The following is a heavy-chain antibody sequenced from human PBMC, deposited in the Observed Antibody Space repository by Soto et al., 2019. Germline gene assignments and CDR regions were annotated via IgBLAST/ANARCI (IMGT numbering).Heavy chain of an antibody. J-gene: IGHJ4*02. CDR3: TKMGTSIWYMDYFDY. V-gene: IGHV3-23*01. Sequence: DVQLLESGGGLVQPGGSLRFSCAAPGINFLTYAMAWVRQAPGKGLEWVSVISSSGITYYADSVKGRFTISRDISNSTQFLQMNSLRVEDTAVYYCTKMGTSIWYMDYFDYWGRGSLVTVSS. CDR2: ISSSGIT. CDR1: GINFLTYA. D-gene: IGHD3-3*02.